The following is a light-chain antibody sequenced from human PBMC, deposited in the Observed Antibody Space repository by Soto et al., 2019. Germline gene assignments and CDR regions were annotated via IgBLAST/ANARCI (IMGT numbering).Light chain of an antibody. CDR3: QQYNNWPPWT. J-gene: IGKJ1*01. CDR2: GAS. CDR1: QSVSSN. V-gene: IGKV3-15*01. Sequence: EIVMSQSPATLSVSPGERATLSCRASQSVSSNLAWYQQKPGQAPRLLIYGASTRATGIPARFSGSVSGTESTLTISSLQSEDFAVYYCQQYNNWPPWTFGQGTKVEIK.